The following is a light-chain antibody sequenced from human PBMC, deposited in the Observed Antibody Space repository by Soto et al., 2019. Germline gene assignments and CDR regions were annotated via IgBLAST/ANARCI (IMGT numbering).Light chain of an antibody. J-gene: IGKJ4*01. CDR3: QQHSDWPPLT. V-gene: IGKV3-15*01. Sequence: EIVMTQSPATLSVSPGERATLSCRASQSIIFILAWYQHKTGQAPRLLSSGSSTSATGIPPRFSGSGSGKEFTHTIRSLQSEDFAVYYGQQHSDWPPLTFGGATKLEIK. CDR2: GSS. CDR1: QSIIFI.